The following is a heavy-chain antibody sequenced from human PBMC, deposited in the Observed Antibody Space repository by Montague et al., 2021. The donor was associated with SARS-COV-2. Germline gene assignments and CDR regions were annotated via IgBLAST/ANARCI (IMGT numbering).Heavy chain of an antibody. CDR1: GGFMNLYY. Sequence: ETLSLTCNVSGGFMNLYYWTWVRQPAGKGLEWIGRFYPSGSTNFNPYLQSRVSMSVDMSKNQFSLILTSVTAADTAIYYCARGSIRGDHGLDVWGQGTTVSVSS. V-gene: IGHV4-4*07. CDR3: ARGSIRGDHGLDV. CDR2: FYPSGST. J-gene: IGHJ6*02. D-gene: IGHD3-10*01.